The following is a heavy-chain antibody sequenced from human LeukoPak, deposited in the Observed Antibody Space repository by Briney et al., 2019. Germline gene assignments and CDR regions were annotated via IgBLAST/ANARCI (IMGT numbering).Heavy chain of an antibody. V-gene: IGHV4-59*01. CDR1: GGSISSYY. Sequence: SETLSLTCTVSGGSISSYYWGWIRQPPGKGLEWIGYIYYSGSTNYNPSLKSRVTISVDTSKNQFSLKLSSVTAADTAVYYCARVEEGYGSGRRENYYYYYKDVWGKGTTVTISS. D-gene: IGHD3-10*01. CDR2: IYYSGST. J-gene: IGHJ6*03. CDR3: ARVEEGYGSGRRENYYYYYKDV.